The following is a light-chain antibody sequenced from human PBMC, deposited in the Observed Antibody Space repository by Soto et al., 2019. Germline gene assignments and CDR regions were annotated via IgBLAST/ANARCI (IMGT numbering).Light chain of an antibody. Sequence: DTPMTPSPSSLSASVGDRVTITCRASQGISNYLAWYQQKPGKVPKLLIYAESTLQSGVPSRFSGNGSGTDLTLTISSLQPEDVGTYYCQMYNSAPITFGGGTTVEIK. V-gene: IGKV1-27*01. CDR2: AES. J-gene: IGKJ4*01. CDR1: QGISNY. CDR3: QMYNSAPIT.